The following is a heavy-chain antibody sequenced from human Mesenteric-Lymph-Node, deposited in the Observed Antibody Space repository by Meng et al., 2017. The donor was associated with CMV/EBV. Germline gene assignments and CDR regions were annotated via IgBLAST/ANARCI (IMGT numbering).Heavy chain of an antibody. J-gene: IGHJ6*02. CDR2: ISYDGSNK. CDR3: ARELERDYYYGMDV. Sequence: GGSLRLSCAASGFTFSSYAMHWVRQAPGKGLEWVAAISYDGSNKYYADSVKGRFTISRDNSKNTLYLQMNSLRAEDTAVYYCARELERDYYYGMDVWGQGTTVTVSS. V-gene: IGHV3-30-3*01. CDR1: GFTFSSYA.